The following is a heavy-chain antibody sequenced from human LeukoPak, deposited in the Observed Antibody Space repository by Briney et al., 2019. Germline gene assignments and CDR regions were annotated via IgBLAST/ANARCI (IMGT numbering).Heavy chain of an antibody. CDR3: ARRTVTTRRFDY. D-gene: IGHD4-11*01. V-gene: IGHV4-34*01. CDR1: GGSFSGYY. CDR2: INHSGST. Sequence: SETLSLTCAVYGGSFSGYYWSWIRQPPGKGLEWIGEINHSGSTNYNPSLKSRVTISVDTSKNQFSLKLSSVTAADTAVYYCARRTVTTRRFDYWGQGTLVTVSS. J-gene: IGHJ4*02.